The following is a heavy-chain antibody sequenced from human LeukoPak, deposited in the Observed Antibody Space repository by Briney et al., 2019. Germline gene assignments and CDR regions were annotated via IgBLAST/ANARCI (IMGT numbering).Heavy chain of an antibody. CDR3: ARADCSGGSCYYGHAFDI. V-gene: IGHV3-53*04. D-gene: IGHD2-15*01. CDR2: IYSGGST. Sequence: GGFLRLSCAASGFTVSSNYMSWVRQAPGKGLEWVSVIYSGGSTYYADSVKGRFTISRHDSKNTLYLQMNSLRAEDTAVYYCARADCSGGSCYYGHAFDIWGQGTMVTVSS. CDR1: GFTVSSNY. J-gene: IGHJ3*02.